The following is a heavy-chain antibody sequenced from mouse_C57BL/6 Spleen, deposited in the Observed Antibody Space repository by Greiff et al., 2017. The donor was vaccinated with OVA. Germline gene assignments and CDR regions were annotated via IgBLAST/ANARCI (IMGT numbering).Heavy chain of an antibody. CDR3: ARRRYDYEGDYFDY. CDR1: GYTFTSYW. J-gene: IGHJ2*01. D-gene: IGHD2-4*01. Sequence: QVQLQQPGAELVKPGASVKMSCKASGYTFTSYWITWVKQRPGQGLEWIGDIYPGSGSTNYNEKFKSKATLTVDTSSSTAYMQLSSLTSEDSAVYYCARRRYDYEGDYFDYWGQGTTLTVSS. V-gene: IGHV1-55*01. CDR2: IYPGSGST.